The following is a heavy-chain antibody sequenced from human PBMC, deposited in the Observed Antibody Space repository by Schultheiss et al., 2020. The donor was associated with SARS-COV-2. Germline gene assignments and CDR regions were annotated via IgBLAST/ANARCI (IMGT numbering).Heavy chain of an antibody. D-gene: IGHD4-17*01. CDR2: INPNSGGT. Sequence: ASVKVSCKASGYTFTSYYMHWVRQAPGQGLEWMGWINPNSGGTNYAQKFQGRVTMTRDTSISTAYMELSRLRSDDTAVYYCARITANDYGDYGGAYYFDYWGQGTLVTVS. CDR1: GYTFTSYY. V-gene: IGHV1-2*02. CDR3: ARITANDYGDYGGAYYFDY. J-gene: IGHJ4*02.